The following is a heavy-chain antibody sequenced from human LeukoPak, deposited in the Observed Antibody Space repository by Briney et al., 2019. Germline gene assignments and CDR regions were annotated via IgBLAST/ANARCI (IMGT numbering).Heavy chain of an antibody. J-gene: IGHJ3*02. CDR2: ISWDGGST. D-gene: IGHD2-21*02. CDR3: ARETLGVTAFDI. Sequence: GGSLRLSCAASGFTFDDYTMHWVRQAPGKGLEWVSLISWDGGSTYYADSVKGRFTISRDNSKNTLYLQMNSLRAEDTDVYYCARETLGVTAFDIWGQGTMVTVSS. V-gene: IGHV3-43*01. CDR1: GFTFDDYT.